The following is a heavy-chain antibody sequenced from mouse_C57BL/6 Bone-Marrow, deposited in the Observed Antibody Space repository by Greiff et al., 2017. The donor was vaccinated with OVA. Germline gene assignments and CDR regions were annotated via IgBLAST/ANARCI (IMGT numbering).Heavy chain of an antibody. J-gene: IGHJ2*01. CDR2: IDPEDGET. Sequence: EVHLVESGAELVKPGASVKLSCTASGFNIKDYYMHWVKQRTEQGLEWIGRIDPEDGETKYAPKFQGKATITADTSSNTAYLQLSSLTSEDTAVYYCASSYWDDYFDYWGQGTTLTVSS. CDR1: GFNIKDYY. CDR3: ASSYWDDYFDY. D-gene: IGHD4-1*01. V-gene: IGHV14-2*01.